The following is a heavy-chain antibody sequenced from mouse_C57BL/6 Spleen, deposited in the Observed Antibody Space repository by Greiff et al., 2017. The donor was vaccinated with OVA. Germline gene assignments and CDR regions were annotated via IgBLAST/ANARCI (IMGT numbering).Heavy chain of an antibody. J-gene: IGHJ1*03. Sequence: EVQLQQSGPELVKPGASVKISCKASGYTFTDYYMNWVKQSHGKSLEWIGDINPNNGGTSYNQKFKGKATLTVDKSSSTAYMELRSLTSEDSAVYYCARYGAFYWYFDVWGTGTTVTVSS. CDR2: INPNNGGT. CDR1: GYTFTDYY. CDR3: ARYGAFYWYFDV. V-gene: IGHV1-26*01. D-gene: IGHD1-1*01.